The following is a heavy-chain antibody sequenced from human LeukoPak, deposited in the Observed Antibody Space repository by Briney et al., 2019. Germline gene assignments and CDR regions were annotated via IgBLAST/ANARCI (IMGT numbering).Heavy chain of an antibody. D-gene: IGHD6-19*01. CDR1: GFTFNYW. J-gene: IGHJ4*02. CDR2: IKHDGSEK. CDR3: ARFGYDSGLDY. V-gene: IGHV3-7*04. Sequence: PGGSLRLSCAGSGFTFNYWMTWVRQAPGRGLEWVANIKHDGSEKYYVDSVKGRFTISRDNAKNSLYLQMNSLRVEDTALYYCARFGYDSGLDYWGQGTLVTVPS.